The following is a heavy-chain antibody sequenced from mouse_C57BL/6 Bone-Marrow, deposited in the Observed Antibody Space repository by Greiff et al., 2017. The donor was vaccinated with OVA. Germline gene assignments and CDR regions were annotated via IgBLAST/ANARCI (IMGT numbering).Heavy chain of an antibody. Sequence: VMLVESGPGLVAPSQSLSITCTVSGFSLTSYAISWVRQPPGKGLEWLGVIWTGGGTNYNSALKSRLSISKDNSKSQVFLKMNSLQTDDTARYYCARVPTAVAENYFDYWGQGTTLTVSS. CDR3: ARVPTAVAENYFDY. D-gene: IGHD1-1*01. CDR2: IWTGGGT. J-gene: IGHJ2*01. V-gene: IGHV2-9-1*01. CDR1: GFSLTSYA.